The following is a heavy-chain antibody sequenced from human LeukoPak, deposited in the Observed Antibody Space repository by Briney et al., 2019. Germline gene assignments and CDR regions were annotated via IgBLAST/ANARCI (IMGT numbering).Heavy chain of an antibody. CDR3: ARTYYSDSSGYYFDY. CDR2: INPGDSNN. CDR1: GYSFTNYW. J-gene: IGHJ4*02. V-gene: IGHV5-51*01. D-gene: IGHD3-22*01. Sequence: GESLKISCKGSGYSFTNYWIAWVRQMPGKGLEWMAIINPGDSNNRYSPPFQGRVTISADKSISTAYLQWSSLKASDTAMYYCARTYYSDSSGYYFDYWGQGTPVTVSS.